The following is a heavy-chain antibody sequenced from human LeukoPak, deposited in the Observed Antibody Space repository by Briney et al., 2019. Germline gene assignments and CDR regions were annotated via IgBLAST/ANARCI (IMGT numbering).Heavy chain of an antibody. CDR2: INHSGST. CDR1: GGSFSGYY. CDR3: AGRYGSGSYYRFYYYYGMDV. D-gene: IGHD3-10*01. J-gene: IGHJ6*02. V-gene: IGHV4-34*01. Sequence: SDTLSLTCAVYGGSFSGYYWSWIRQPPGKGLEWIGEINHSGSTNYNPSLKSRVTISVDTSKNQFSLKLSSVTAADTAVYYCAGRYGSGSYYRFYYYYGMDVWGQGTTVTVSS.